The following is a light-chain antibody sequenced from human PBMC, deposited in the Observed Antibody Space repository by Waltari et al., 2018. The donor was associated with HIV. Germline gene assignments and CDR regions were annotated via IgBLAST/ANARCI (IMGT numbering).Light chain of an antibody. CDR1: TDASTSAHY. J-gene: IGLJ2*01. CDR3: LLSYGGARV. CDR2: DTS. V-gene: IGLV7-46*01. Sequence: QAVVTQEPSLTLSPGGPVALTCGSSTDASTSAHYPYWFQQTPGQAPRTLIYDTSNKHSWTPARVSGSLLGGKAALTLSGAQPEDEAEYYCLLSYGGARVFGGGTKLTVL.